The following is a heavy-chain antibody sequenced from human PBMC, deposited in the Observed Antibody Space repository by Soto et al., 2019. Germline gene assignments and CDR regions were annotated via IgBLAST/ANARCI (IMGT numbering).Heavy chain of an antibody. CDR1: GFTFSSYA. Sequence: QVQLVESGGGVVQPGRSLRLSCAASGFTFSSYAMHWVRQAPGKGLEWVAVISYDGSNKYYADSVKGRFTISRDNSKNTLYLQMNSLRAEDTAVYYCARGRGVRGDWFDPWGQGTLVTVSS. D-gene: IGHD3-10*02. J-gene: IGHJ5*02. CDR3: ARGRGVRGDWFDP. V-gene: IGHV3-30-3*01. CDR2: ISYDGSNK.